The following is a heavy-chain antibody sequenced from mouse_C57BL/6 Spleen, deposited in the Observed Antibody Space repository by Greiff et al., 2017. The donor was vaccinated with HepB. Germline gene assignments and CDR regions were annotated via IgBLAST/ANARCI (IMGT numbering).Heavy chain of an antibody. V-gene: IGHV1-26*01. Sequence: EVQLQQSGPELVKPGASVKISCKASGYTFTDYYMNWVKQSHGKSLEWIGDINPNNGGTSYNQKFKGKATLTVDKSSSTAYMELRSLTSEDSAVYYCARGITTVVEAMDYWGQGTSVTVSS. CDR3: ARGITTVVEAMDY. CDR1: GYTFTDYY. CDR2: INPNNGGT. J-gene: IGHJ4*01. D-gene: IGHD1-1*01.